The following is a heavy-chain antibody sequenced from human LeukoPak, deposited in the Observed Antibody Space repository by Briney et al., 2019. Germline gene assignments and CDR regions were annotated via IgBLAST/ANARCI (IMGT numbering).Heavy chain of an antibody. D-gene: IGHD6-19*01. J-gene: IGHJ4*02. CDR2: VYTSGTT. CDR1: GGSISGYY. Sequence: SETLSPTCTVSGGSISGYYWNWIRQPAGKGLEWIGRVYTSGTTNYSPSLKSRITMSVDTSKNQFSLRLISVTAADTAVYYCARSTGWSSDLFDYWGQGALVTVSS. CDR3: ARSTGWSSDLFDY. V-gene: IGHV4-4*07.